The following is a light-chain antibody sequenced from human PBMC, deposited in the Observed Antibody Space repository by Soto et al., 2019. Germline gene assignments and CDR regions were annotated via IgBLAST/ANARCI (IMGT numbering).Light chain of an antibody. CDR1: QSVRTK. CDR2: GAS. Sequence: MMHYPNTLYVSPGEGATLSCQASQSVRTKLAWYQQKAGQAPRLLIYGASTRATGIPDRFSGSGSGTEFTLTISSLQSEDFAVYYCQQYNSWPPITFGQGTRLEIK. J-gene: IGKJ5*01. CDR3: QQYNSWPPIT. V-gene: IGKV3-15*01.